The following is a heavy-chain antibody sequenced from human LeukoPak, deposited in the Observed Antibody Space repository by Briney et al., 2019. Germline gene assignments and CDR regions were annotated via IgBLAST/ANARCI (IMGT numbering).Heavy chain of an antibody. CDR3: ARGRSWYCLAY. J-gene: IGHJ4*02. Sequence: SETLSLTCAVYGGSFSGYYWSWIRQPPGKGLEWIGEINHSGSTNYNPSLKSRVTISVDTSKNQFSLKLSSVTAADTAVYYCARGRSWYCLAYWGQGTLVTVSS. CDR1: GGSFSGYY. D-gene: IGHD2-15*01. CDR2: INHSGST. V-gene: IGHV4-34*01.